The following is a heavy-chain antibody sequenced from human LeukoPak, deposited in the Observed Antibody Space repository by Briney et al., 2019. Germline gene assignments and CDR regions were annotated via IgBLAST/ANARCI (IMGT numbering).Heavy chain of an antibody. Sequence: SETLSLTCTVSGGSISSYYWSWIRQPPGKGLEWIGYIYYSGSTNYNTSLKSRVTISVDTSKNQFSLKLSSVTAADTAVYYCATGARDIVVVPAIYGMDVWGQGTTVTVSS. J-gene: IGHJ6*02. CDR3: ATGARDIVVVPAIYGMDV. V-gene: IGHV4-59*01. D-gene: IGHD2-2*01. CDR1: GGSISSYY. CDR2: IYYSGST.